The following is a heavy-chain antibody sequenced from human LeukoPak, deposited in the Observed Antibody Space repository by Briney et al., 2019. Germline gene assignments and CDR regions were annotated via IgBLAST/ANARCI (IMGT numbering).Heavy chain of an antibody. CDR1: GYTFTSYD. J-gene: IGHJ6*02. CDR2: MNPNSGNT. Sequence: ASVKVSSKASGYTFTSYDINWVRQATGQGLEWMGWMNPNSGNTGYAQKFQGRVTMTRNTSISTAYMELSSLRSEDTAVYYCARGSVAAALLVYYYYYYGMDVWGQGTTVTVSS. CDR3: ARGSVAAALLVYYYYYYGMDV. D-gene: IGHD6-13*01. V-gene: IGHV1-8*01.